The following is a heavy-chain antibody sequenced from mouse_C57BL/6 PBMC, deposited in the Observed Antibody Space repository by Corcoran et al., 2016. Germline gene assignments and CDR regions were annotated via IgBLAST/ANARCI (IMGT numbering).Heavy chain of an antibody. CDR2: IYPGSGNT. CDR1: GYTFTDYY. D-gene: IGHD2-12*01. V-gene: IGHV1-76*01. CDR3: ARDKAIGYFDV. J-gene: IGHJ1*03. Sequence: QVQLKQSGAELVRPGASVKLSCKASGYTFTDYYINWVKQRPGQGLEWIARIYPGSGNTYYNEKFKGKATLTAEKSSSTAYMQLSSLTSEDSAVYCCARDKAIGYFDVWGTGTTVTVSS.